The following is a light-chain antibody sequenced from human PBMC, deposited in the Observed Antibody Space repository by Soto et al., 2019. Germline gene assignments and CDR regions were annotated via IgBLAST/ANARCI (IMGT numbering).Light chain of an antibody. J-gene: IGKJ2*01. CDR2: KVS. CDR3: MQGSHWPPYT. Sequence: DVVMTQSPLSLPVTLGQPASISCTSSQSLVYSDGNTYLNWFQQMPGQSPRRLIYKVSNRDSGVPDRFSGSGSGTDFTLKISRVEAEDVGVYYCMQGSHWPPYTFGQGTKLEIK. CDR1: QSLVYSDGNTY. V-gene: IGKV2-30*01.